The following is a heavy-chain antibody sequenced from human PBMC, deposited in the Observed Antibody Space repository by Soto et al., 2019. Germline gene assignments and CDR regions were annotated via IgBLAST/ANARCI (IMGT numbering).Heavy chain of an antibody. CDR1: GYTFTSYG. V-gene: IGHV1-18*01. CDR2: ISAYNGNT. Sequence: ASVKVSCKASGYTFTSYGISWVRQAPGQGLEWMGWISAYNGNTNYAQKLQGRVTMTTDTSTSTAYMELRSLRSDDTAVYYCARVRYNWNDVDSDYWGQGTLVTVSS. D-gene: IGHD1-1*01. J-gene: IGHJ4*02. CDR3: ARVRYNWNDVDSDY.